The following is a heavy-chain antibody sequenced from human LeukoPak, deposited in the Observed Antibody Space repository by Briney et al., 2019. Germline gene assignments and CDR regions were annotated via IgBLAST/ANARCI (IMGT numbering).Heavy chain of an antibody. V-gene: IGHV1-18*01. CDR1: GYIFFNYG. Sequence: ASVKVSCTASGYIFFNYGISWVRQAPGQGLEWMGWISPNNGNTDFAQNFQDRVTMTTDTSTSTVYMELRSLRSDDTAVYYCARGLPIVSRSWYPFDPWGQGTLVTVSS. CDR2: ISPNNGNT. D-gene: IGHD6-13*01. J-gene: IGHJ5*02. CDR3: ARGLPIVSRSWYPFDP.